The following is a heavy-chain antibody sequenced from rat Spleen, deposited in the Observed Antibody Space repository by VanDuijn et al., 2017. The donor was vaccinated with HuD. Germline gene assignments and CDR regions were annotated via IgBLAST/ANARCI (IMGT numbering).Heavy chain of an antibody. CDR2: IWGDGNS. J-gene: IGHJ4*01. V-gene: IGHV2-13*01. CDR1: GFSLTSNG. Sequence: QVQLKESGPGLVQPSQTLSLTCTVSGFSLTSNGVSWVRQPPGKGLDWMGVIWGDGNSNYNSALKSRLSISRDTSRSQVFLKMNSLQTEDIGTYYCARDRFYTTYGIMDAWGQGASVTVSS. CDR3: ARDRFYTTYGIMDA. D-gene: IGHD1-2*01.